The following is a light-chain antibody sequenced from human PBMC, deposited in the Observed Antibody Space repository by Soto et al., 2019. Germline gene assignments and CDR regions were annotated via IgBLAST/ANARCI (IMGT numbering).Light chain of an antibody. CDR3: SSYGGSNNLI. Sequence: QSVLTQPPSASGSPGHSVTISCTGTSSDVGGYNYVSWYQQHPGKAPKLMIYDVSERPSGVPDRFSGSKSGNTASLTVSGLQAEDEADYYCSSYGGSNNLIFGGGTKLTVL. J-gene: IGLJ2*01. CDR1: SSDVGGYNY. CDR2: DVS. V-gene: IGLV2-8*01.